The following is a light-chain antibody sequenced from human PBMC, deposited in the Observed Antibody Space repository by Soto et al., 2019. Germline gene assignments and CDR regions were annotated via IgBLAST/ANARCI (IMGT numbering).Light chain of an antibody. J-gene: IGKJ1*01. CDR3: QQSFSSPRT. CDR2: AAS. V-gene: IGKV1-39*01. Sequence: DIQMTQSPSSLSASVGDRVTITCRASQGISNYLHWYQQTPGKAPKLLIYAASNLQRGVPSRFSGSGSGTDFTLTISSLQPEDFGNYYCQQSFSSPRTFCQGTKVEIK. CDR1: QGISNY.